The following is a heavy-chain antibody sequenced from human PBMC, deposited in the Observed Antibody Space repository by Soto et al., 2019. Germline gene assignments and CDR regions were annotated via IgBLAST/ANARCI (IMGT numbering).Heavy chain of an antibody. CDR1: GDSVSSNSAA. Sequence: QTLSLTCVISGDSVSSNSAAWNWIRQSPSIGLEWIGSTYYRSKWDNDYAVSVKSRITINPDTSKNQLSLQLNSVTPEDTAVYYCAREAAAAIRWFDXWGQVTMVTVSX. V-gene: IGHV6-1*01. CDR3: AREAAAAIRWFDX. CDR2: TYYRSKWDN. D-gene: IGHD2-2*01. J-gene: IGHJ5*02.